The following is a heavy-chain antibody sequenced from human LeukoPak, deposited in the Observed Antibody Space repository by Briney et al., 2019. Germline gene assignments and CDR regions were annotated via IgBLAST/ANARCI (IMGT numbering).Heavy chain of an antibody. CDR2: FDPEDGET. Sequence: PGGSLRLSCAASGFTFSNAWMSWVRQAPGKGLEWMGGFDPEDGETIYAQKFQGRVTMTEDTSTDTAYMELSRLRSEDTAVYYCATTPRSTPGDSSSWYILTQHYWGQGTLVTVSS. CDR1: GFTFSNAW. V-gene: IGHV1-24*01. J-gene: IGHJ4*02. D-gene: IGHD6-13*01. CDR3: ATTPRSTPGDSSSWYILTQHY.